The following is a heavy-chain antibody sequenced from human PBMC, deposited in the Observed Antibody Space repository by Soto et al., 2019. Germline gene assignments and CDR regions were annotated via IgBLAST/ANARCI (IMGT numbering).Heavy chain of an antibody. V-gene: IGHV1-18*01. J-gene: IGHJ4*02. CDR2: ISAHNDNT. CDR1: GYTFTSYG. CDR3: ARGRYWDY. Sequence: QVHLVQSGAEVKKPGASVKVSCKCSGYTFTSYGITWVRQAPGQGLEWMGWISAHNDNTDYAQKLQGRVTVTRDTSTSTAYMELRSLRSDVTAVYYCARGRYWDYWGQGALVTVSS. D-gene: IGHD2-8*02.